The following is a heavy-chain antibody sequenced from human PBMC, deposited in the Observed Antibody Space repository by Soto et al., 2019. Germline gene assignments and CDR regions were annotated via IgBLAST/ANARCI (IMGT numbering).Heavy chain of an antibody. CDR1: GFTFSSYA. CDR2: ISYDGSNK. D-gene: IGHD5-12*01. V-gene: IGHV3-30-3*01. Sequence: GGSLRLSCAASGFTFSSYAMHWVRQAPGKGLEWVAVISYDGSNKYYADSVKGRFTISRDNSKNTLYLQMNSLRAEDTAVYYCARERLFRDIEYYYYGMAVWGQGTTVTVSS. CDR3: ARERLFRDIEYYYYGMAV. J-gene: IGHJ6*02.